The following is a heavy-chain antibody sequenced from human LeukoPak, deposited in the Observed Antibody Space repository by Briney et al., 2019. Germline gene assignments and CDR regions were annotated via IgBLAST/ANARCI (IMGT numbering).Heavy chain of an antibody. CDR1: GFTFSSYA. V-gene: IGHV3-30-3*01. CDR2: ISYDGSNK. J-gene: IGHJ3*01. Sequence: GRFLRLSCAASGFTFSSYAMHWVRQAPGKGLEWVAVISYDGSNKYYADSVKGRFTISRDNAKNSLYLQINSLRAEDTAVYYCARSSYSSSSSVWGQGTMVTVSS. D-gene: IGHD6-6*01. CDR3: ARSSYSSSSSV.